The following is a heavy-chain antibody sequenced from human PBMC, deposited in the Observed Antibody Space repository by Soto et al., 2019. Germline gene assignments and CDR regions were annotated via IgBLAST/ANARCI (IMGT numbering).Heavy chain of an antibody. V-gene: IGHV3-30-3*01. CDR2: ISYDGSNK. CDR3: ARHNITIFGVPYSPVRKVGNYYYYYGMDV. J-gene: IGHJ6*02. CDR1: GFTFSSYA. Sequence: QVQLVESGGGVVQPGRSLRLSCAASGFTFSSYAMHWVRQAPGKGLEWVAVISYDGSNKYYADSVKGRFTISRDNSKNTLYLQMNSLRAEDTAVYYCARHNITIFGVPYSPVRKVGNYYYYYGMDVWGQGTTVTVSS. D-gene: IGHD3-3*01.